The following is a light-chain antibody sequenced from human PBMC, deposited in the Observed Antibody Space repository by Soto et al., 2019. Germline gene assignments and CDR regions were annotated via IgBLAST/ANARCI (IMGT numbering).Light chain of an antibody. Sequence: SPTSRGLCRGGRVRLSWRASQRVSSPLAWYQQKPGQAPRLLIYGASSRAIHTPHRFSGSGSGTDFTLTISGLEPEDFAVYYCQQYGGTPPITFGQGTRLEIK. CDR1: QRVSSP. J-gene: IGKJ5*01. CDR2: GAS. CDR3: QQYGGTPPIT. V-gene: IGKV3-20*01.